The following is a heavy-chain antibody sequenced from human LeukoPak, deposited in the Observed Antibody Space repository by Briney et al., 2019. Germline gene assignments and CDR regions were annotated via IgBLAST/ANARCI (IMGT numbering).Heavy chain of an antibody. V-gene: IGHV3-7*01. CDR1: GFTFSNYW. CDR3: ARVTYRFDDY. J-gene: IGHJ4*02. CDR2: IKEDGSDK. Sequence: PGGSLRLSCAASGFTFSNYWMSWVRQAPGKGLEWVASIKEDGSDKYYVDSVKGRFTISRDNAKNSLYLQMDSLRADDTAVYYCARVTYRFDDYWGQGTLVTVSS.